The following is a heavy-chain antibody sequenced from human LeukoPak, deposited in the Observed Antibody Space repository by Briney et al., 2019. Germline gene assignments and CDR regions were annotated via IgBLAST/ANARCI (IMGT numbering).Heavy chain of an antibody. CDR1: GFTFSDPY. Sequence: GGSLRLSCEASGFTFSDPYMSWIRQAPGKGLECLSYISGSGTDINYADSVRGRFTISRDNAKDLLYLQMNDLRVEDTAVYYCARTARHLDYWGQGTLVTVSS. CDR3: ARTARHLDY. V-gene: IGHV3-11*04. J-gene: IGHJ4*02. CDR2: ISGSGTDI. D-gene: IGHD5-18*01.